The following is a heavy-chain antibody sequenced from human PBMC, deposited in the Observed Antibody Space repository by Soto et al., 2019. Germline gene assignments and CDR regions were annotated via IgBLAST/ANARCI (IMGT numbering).Heavy chain of an antibody. V-gene: IGHV4-34*01. CDR2: INHSGST. CDR1: GGSFSGYY. CDR3: ARGIGSGSFYYYYGMDV. D-gene: IGHD1-26*01. J-gene: IGHJ6*02. Sequence: QVQLQQWGAGLLKPSETLSLTCAVYGGSFSGYYWSWICQPPGKGLEWIGEINHSGSTNYNPSLKSRVTISVDTSKNQFSLKLSSVTAADTAVYYCARGIGSGSFYYYYGMDVWGQGTTVTVSS.